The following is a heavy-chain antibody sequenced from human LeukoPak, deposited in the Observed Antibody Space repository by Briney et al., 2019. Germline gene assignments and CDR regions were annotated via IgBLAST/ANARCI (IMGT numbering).Heavy chain of an antibody. CDR1: GFTFSSYA. CDR3: AKEGDVPAAQNVY. V-gene: IGHV3-23*01. CDR2: ISGSGGST. D-gene: IGHD2-2*01. J-gene: IGHJ4*02. Sequence: GGSLRLSCAASGFTFSSYAMSWGRQAPGKGLERGSAISGSGGSTYYADSVKGRFTISRDNSKNTLHQQMNSLRAEDTAVYYCAKEGDVPAAQNVYWGQGTLVTVSS.